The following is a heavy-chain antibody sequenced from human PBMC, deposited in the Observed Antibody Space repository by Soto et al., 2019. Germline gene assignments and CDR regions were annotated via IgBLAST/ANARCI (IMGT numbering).Heavy chain of an antibody. CDR1: WYTFTGYA. CDR3: SSTFCHIDRLLWAQFDY. J-gene: IGHJ4*02. CDR2: INAGHGNT. V-gene: IGHV1-3*01. D-gene: IGHD3-9*01. Sequence: ASVKVSWKASWYTFTGYAIHWVRQAPGQRLEWMGWINAGHGNTKYCQKFQGRATITRETSASTAYMEQSSLRSEDAAVYYFSSTFCHIDRLLWAQFDYWGQGTLVTLSS.